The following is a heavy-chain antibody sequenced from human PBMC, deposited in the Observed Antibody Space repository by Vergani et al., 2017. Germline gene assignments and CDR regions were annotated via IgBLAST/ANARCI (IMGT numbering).Heavy chain of an antibody. CDR1: GGSISSGSYY. CDR2: IYTSGST. CDR3: ATRFCSGGGCSDY. Sequence: QVQLQESGPGLVKPSQTLSLTCTVSGGSISSGSYYWSWIRQPAGKGLEWIGRIYTSGSTNYNPSLKSRVTISVDTSKNQFSLKLSSVTAADTAVYYCATRFCSGGGCSDYWGQGTLVTVSS. V-gene: IGHV4-61*02. J-gene: IGHJ4*02. D-gene: IGHD2-15*01.